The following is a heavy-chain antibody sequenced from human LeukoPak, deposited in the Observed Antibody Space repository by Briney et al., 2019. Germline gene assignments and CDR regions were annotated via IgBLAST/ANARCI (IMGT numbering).Heavy chain of an antibody. D-gene: IGHD2-15*01. CDR2: IYSSGST. J-gene: IGHJ4*02. CDR1: GGSISGSY. Sequence: SETLSLTCTVSGGSISGSYWSWIRQPAGKGLEWIGRIYSSGSTNYNPSLKSRVTMSVDTSKNQVSLKLNSVAAADTAVYYCARGFCSGGSCYLFDSWGKGTLVTVSS. CDR3: ARGFCSGGSCYLFDS. V-gene: IGHV4-4*07.